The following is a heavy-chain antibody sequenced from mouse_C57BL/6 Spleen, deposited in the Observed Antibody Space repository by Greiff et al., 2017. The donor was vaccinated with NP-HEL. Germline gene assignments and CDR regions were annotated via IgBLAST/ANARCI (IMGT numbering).Heavy chain of an antibody. CDR1: GYTFTDYE. J-gene: IGHJ3*01. V-gene: IGHV1-15*01. D-gene: IGHD1-1*01. Sequence: VKLQESGAELVRPGASVTLSCKASGYTFTDYEMHWVKQTPVHGLEWIGAIDAETGGTAYHQKFKGKAILTADKSSSTAYMELRSLTSEDSAVYYSTRSDYGSLASWEDWFADWGQGTLVTVSA. CDR2: IDAETGGT. CDR3: TRSDYGSLASWEDWFAD.